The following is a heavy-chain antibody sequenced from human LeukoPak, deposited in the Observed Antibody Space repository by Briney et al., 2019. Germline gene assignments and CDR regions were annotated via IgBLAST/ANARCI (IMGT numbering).Heavy chain of an antibody. CDR2: IYYSGST. V-gene: IGHV4-59*12. CDR1: GGSISSYY. Sequence: SETLSLTCTVSGGSISSYYWSWIRQPPGKGLEWIGYIYYSGSTNYNPSLKSRVTISVDTSKNQFSLKLSSVTAADTAVYYCASRRGLLWFGELFSSPFDYWGQGTLVTVSS. J-gene: IGHJ4*02. CDR3: ASRRGLLWFGELFSSPFDY. D-gene: IGHD3-10*01.